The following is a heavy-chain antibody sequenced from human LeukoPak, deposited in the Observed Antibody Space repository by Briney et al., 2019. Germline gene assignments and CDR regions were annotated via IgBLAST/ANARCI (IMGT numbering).Heavy chain of an antibody. CDR3: ARDPSFTMVRGVSPREAFDI. CDR2: INPNSGGT. V-gene: IGHV1-2*02. Sequence: ASVKVSCKASGYTFTGYYMYWVRQAPGQGLEWMGWINPNSGGTNYAQKFQGRVTMTRDTSISTAYMELSRLRSDDTAVYYCARDPSFTMVRGVSPREAFDIWGQGTMVTVSS. J-gene: IGHJ3*02. D-gene: IGHD3-10*01. CDR1: GYTFTGYY.